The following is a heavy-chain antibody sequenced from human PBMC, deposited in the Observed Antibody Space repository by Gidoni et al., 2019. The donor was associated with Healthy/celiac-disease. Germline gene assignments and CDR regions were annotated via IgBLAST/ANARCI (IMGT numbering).Heavy chain of an antibody. D-gene: IGHD6-19*01. V-gene: IGHV3-74*01. CDR2: INSDGSST. CDR1: GFTFSSYW. J-gene: IGHJ6*02. CDR3: AKLGLVGGWSTNLNYYYYYGMDV. Sequence: EVQLVESGGGLVQPGGSLRLSCAASGFTFSSYWMHWVRQAQGKGLVWVSRINSDGSSTSYAYSVKGRFTISRDNAKNTLYLQMNSLRAEDTAVYYCAKLGLVGGWSTNLNYYYYYGMDVWGQGTTVTVSS.